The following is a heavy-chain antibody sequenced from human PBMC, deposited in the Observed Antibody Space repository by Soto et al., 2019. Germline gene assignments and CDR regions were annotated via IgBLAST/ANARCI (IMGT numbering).Heavy chain of an antibody. CDR2: IDPSDSYT. CDR1: GYSFTSYW. Sequence: GESLKISCNGSGYSFTSYWISWVRQMPGKGLEWMGRIDPSDSYTNYSPSFQGHVTISADKSISTAYLQWSSLKASDTAMYYCARHVDPKEDYYYGMDVWGQWTTGTV. V-gene: IGHV5-10-1*01. J-gene: IGHJ6*02. CDR3: ARHVDPKEDYYYGMDV.